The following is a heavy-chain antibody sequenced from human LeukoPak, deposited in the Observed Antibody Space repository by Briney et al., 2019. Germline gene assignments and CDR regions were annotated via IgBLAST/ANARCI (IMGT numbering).Heavy chain of an antibody. CDR3: AREGTNWDFDY. CDR2: ISGSGVST. V-gene: IGHV3-23*01. J-gene: IGHJ4*02. Sequence: GGSLRLACAASGFRFSSYAMSWVRQAPGKGLEWVSAISGSGVSTYYADSVKGRFTVSRDNSKNSLYLQMNSLRAEDTAVYFCAREGTNWDFDYWGQGTLVTVSS. CDR1: GFRFSSYA. D-gene: IGHD7-27*01.